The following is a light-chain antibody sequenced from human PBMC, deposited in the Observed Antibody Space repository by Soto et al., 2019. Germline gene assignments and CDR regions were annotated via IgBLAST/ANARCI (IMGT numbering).Light chain of an antibody. CDR1: QGLSNK. J-gene: IGKJ1*01. CDR3: QKYNDALRT. Sequence: DMQMTQSPSSLSASVGDRVTITCRASQGLSNKLAWYQQKPGKVPKLLIFAASTLQSGVPSRFSGSGSGTDFTLTISSLQPEDVASYYCQKYNDALRTFGQGTKVDI. V-gene: IGKV1-27*01. CDR2: AAS.